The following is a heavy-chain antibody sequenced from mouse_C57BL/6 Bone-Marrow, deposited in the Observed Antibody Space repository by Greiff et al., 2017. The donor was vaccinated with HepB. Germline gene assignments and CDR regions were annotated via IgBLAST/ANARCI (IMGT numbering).Heavy chain of an antibody. CDR2: INPGSGGT. CDR1: GYAFTNYL. Sequence: QVQLQQSGAELVRPGTSVKVSCKASGYAFTNYLIEWVKQRPGQGLEWIGVINPGSGGTNYNEKFKGKATLTADKSSSTAYMQLSSLTSEDSAVYFCARRYYCSSLAWFAYWGQGTLVTVSA. D-gene: IGHD1-1*01. CDR3: ARRYYCSSLAWFAY. J-gene: IGHJ3*01. V-gene: IGHV1-54*01.